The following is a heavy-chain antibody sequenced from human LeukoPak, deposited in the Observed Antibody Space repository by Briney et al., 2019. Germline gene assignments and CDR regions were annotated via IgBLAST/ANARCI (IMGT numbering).Heavy chain of an antibody. CDR1: GLTVSSNY. J-gene: IGHJ4*02. Sequence: GGSLRLSCAASGLTVSSNYMSWVRQAPGKGLEWVSVIYSGGSTYYADSVKGRFTISRDSSKNTLYLQMNSLRAEDTAVYYCARRENYYDSSGYYSHYFDYWGQGTLVTVSS. V-gene: IGHV3-66*01. CDR3: ARRENYYDSSGYYSHYFDY. D-gene: IGHD3-22*01. CDR2: IYSGGST.